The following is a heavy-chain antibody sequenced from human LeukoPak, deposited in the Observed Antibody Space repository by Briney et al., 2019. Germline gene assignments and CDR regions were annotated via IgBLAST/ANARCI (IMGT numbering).Heavy chain of an antibody. D-gene: IGHD4-11*01. Sequence: PSETLSLTCTVSGGSISSYYLTWIRQPPGKGLECTGYIYYSGSTNYNPSLKSRVTISLDTSKNQFSLNLRSVTAADTAVYYCATLGVTKGRAYFDYWGQGTLVTVSS. CDR2: IYYSGST. CDR1: GGSISSYY. V-gene: IGHV4-59*01. CDR3: ATLGVTKGRAYFDY. J-gene: IGHJ4*02.